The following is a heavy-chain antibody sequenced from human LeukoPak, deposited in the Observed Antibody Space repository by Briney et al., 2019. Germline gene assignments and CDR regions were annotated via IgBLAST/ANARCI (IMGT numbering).Heavy chain of an antibody. CDR2: IYPGDSDT. D-gene: IGHD5-12*01. CDR3: ARLRGYDYSLGYYFDY. Sequence: GESLKISCKGSGYSFTSYWIGWVRQMPGRGLEWMGIIYPGDSDTRYSPSFQGQVTISADKSISTAYLQWSSLKASDTAMYYCARLRGYDYSLGYYFDYWGQGTLVTVSS. V-gene: IGHV5-51*01. J-gene: IGHJ4*02. CDR1: GYSFTSYW.